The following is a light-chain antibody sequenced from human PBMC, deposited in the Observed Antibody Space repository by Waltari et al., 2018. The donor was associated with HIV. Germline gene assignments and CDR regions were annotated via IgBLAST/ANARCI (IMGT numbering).Light chain of an antibody. CDR3: SSYTTSNTPYV. V-gene: IGLV2-14*03. Sequence: QSALTQPASVSGSPGQSITISCAGTSSDVGGYKYVSWCQQPPGKAPRLMIYDVSNRPSGVSNRFSGSKSGNTASLTISGLQAEDEADYYCSSYTTSNTPYVFGTGTKVTVL. CDR1: SSDVGGYKY. J-gene: IGLJ1*01. CDR2: DVS.